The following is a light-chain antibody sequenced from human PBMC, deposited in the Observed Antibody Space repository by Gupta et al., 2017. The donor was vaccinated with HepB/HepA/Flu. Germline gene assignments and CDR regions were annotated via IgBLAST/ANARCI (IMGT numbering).Light chain of an antibody. CDR1: SSNIGSNT. V-gene: IGLV1-44*01. CDR2: SNN. CDR3: AAWDDSLNGWV. Sequence: QPVVTQPPSASGTTGQRVTITSSRSSSNIGSNTVNWYQQLPGTAPKLLIYSNNQRPSGVPDRFSGSKSGTSASLAISGLQSEDEADYYCAAWDDSLNGWVFGGGTKLTVL. J-gene: IGLJ3*02.